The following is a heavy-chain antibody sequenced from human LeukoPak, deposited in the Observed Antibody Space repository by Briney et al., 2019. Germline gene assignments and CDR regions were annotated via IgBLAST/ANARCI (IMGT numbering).Heavy chain of an antibody. D-gene: IGHD5-24*01. V-gene: IGHV1-69*06. CDR3: ARDHRWLQFRTVWFDP. Sequence: SVKVSCKASGYTFTSYDINWVRQAPGQGLEWMGGIIPIFGTANYAQKFRGRVTITADKSTSTAYMELSSLRSEDTAVYYCARDHRWLQFRTVWFDPWGQGTLVTVSS. J-gene: IGHJ5*02. CDR1: GYTFTSYD. CDR2: IIPIFGTA.